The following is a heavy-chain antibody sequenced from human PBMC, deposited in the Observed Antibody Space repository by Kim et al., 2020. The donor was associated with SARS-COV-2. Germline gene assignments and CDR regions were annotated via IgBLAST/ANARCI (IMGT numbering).Heavy chain of an antibody. J-gene: IGHJ4*02. CDR1: GFTFSSYA. V-gene: IGHV3-30*04. CDR3: ARAHGGNVDTAMVTLGY. D-gene: IGHD5-18*01. Sequence: GGSLRLSCAASGFTFSSYAMHWVRQAPGKGLEWVAVISYDGSNKYYADSVKGRFTISRDNSKNTLYLQMNSLRAEDTAVYYCARAHGGNVDTAMVTLGYWGQGTLVTVSS. CDR2: ISYDGSNK.